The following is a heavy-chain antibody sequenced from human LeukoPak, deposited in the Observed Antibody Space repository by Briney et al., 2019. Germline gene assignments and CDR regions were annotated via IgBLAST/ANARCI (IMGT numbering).Heavy chain of an antibody. CDR1: GLNFADYA. CDR3: AKESGKFDY. CDR2: ISADCGTT. J-gene: IGHJ4*02. V-gene: IGHV3-43*02. Sequence: GGSLRLACVVSGLNFADYAMHWVRQPPGKGLEWVSLISADCGTTFSADSVKGRFTIARDNSKNSLYLQMNSLRSEDTAMYFCAKESGKFDYWGEGTLVAVST.